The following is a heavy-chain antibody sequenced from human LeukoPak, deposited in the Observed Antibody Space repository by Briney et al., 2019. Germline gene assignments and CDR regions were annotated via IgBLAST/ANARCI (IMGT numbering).Heavy chain of an antibody. CDR1: GGSISSYS. Sequence: SETLSLTCTVSGGSISSYSWSWMRQPAGKGLEWIGRIYPRESPNYNPSLKSRVIMSVDRSKNQLSLKLSSVTAADTAVYYCARERYDFWSGYSYKWFDPWGQGTRVIVSS. J-gene: IGHJ5*02. V-gene: IGHV4-4*07. CDR2: IYPRESP. CDR3: ARERYDFWSGYSYKWFDP. D-gene: IGHD3-3*01.